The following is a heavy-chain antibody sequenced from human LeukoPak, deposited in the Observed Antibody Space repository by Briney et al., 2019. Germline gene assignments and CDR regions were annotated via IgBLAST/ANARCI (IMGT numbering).Heavy chain of an antibody. J-gene: IGHJ4*02. Sequence: GWSLRLSCAASGFTFNSYGMHWVRQAPGKGLEWVAVISYDGSNKYYADSVKGRFTISRDNSKNTLYLQMNSLRAEDTAVYYCAKDNRGYSYGYVVDYWGQGTLVTVSS. V-gene: IGHV3-30*18. CDR3: AKDNRGYSYGYVVDY. D-gene: IGHD5-18*01. CDR1: GFTFNSYG. CDR2: ISYDGSNK.